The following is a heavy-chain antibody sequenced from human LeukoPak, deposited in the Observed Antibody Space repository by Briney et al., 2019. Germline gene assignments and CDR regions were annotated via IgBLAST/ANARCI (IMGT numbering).Heavy chain of an antibody. J-gene: IGHJ4*02. CDR3: SREDY. V-gene: IGHV1-2*02. Sequence: ASVKVSCKASGYTFTDYYIHWVRQAPGQGLEWVGWINPNSGVTNYAQKFQGRVSMTSDTSISTIYMELSGLRSDDTAVYYCSREDYWGQGTLVTVSS. CDR2: INPNSGVT. CDR1: GYTFTDYY.